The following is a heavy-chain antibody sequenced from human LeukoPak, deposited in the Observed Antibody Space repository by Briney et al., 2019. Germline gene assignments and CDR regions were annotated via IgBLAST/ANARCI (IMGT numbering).Heavy chain of an antibody. CDR1: GFTFSSYS. Sequence: GGSLRLSCAASGFTFSSYSMQWVRQTPGKGLEWVGIMSNSGENTFYGEAVKGRFTISRDNSQNTLYRQMNSLRPEDTAVYYCAKGGASVTRYVDYWGQGTLVTVSS. CDR2: MSNSGENT. J-gene: IGHJ4*02. D-gene: IGHD4-17*01. CDR3: AKGGASVTRYVDY. V-gene: IGHV3-30*18.